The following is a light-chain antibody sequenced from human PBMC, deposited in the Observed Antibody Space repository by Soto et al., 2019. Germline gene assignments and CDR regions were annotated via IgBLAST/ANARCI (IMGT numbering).Light chain of an antibody. Sequence: DIQMTQSPSSLSASVGDRVTITCRASPGIGNYLAWYQQKPGKGPKKLIYDASTLQSGVPSRFSGSGSGTDFTLTISSRQSEDDANYYCQKYYSASATFGQWTKVEIK. CDR1: PGIGNY. J-gene: IGKJ1*01. CDR3: QKYYSASAT. CDR2: DAS. V-gene: IGKV1-27*01.